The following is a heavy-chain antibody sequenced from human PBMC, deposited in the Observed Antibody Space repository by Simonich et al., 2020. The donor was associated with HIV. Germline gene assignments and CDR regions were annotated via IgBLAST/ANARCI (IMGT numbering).Heavy chain of an antibody. Sequence: QVQLQQWGAGLLKPSETLSLTCAVYGGSSSGSYWSWIRQPPGKGLEWIGEINHSGSTNYNPSLKSRVTIAVDTSKNQFSLKLSSVTAADTAVYSCARGIPRNYYYFYYMDVWGKGTTVIVSS. J-gene: IGHJ6*03. CDR2: INHSGST. CDR3: ARGIPRNYYYFYYMDV. V-gene: IGHV4-34*01. D-gene: IGHD1-1*01. CDR1: GGSSSGSY.